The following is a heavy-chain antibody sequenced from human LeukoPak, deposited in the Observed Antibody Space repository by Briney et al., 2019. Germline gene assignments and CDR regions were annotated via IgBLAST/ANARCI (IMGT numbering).Heavy chain of an antibody. CDR3: ARGPTQGAVAGITYYFYY. CDR1: GGSMSSSSYY. Sequence: SETLSLTCTVSGGSMSSSSYYWVWLRQPPWKGLEWIVSIYYSGSTYYNPSLTSRVTISVNPSNNQFSLKLSSVTAADTAVYYCARGPTQGAVAGITYYFYYWGQGTLVTVSS. V-gene: IGHV4-39*07. CDR2: IYYSGST. J-gene: IGHJ4*02. D-gene: IGHD6-19*01.